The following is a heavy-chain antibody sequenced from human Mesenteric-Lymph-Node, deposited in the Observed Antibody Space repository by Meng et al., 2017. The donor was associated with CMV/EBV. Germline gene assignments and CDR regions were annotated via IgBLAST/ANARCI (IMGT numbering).Heavy chain of an antibody. CDR3: ARYYYDSSGYNWFDP. J-gene: IGHJ5*02. CDR1: GGTFSSYT. D-gene: IGHD3-22*01. Sequence: SVKVSCKASGGTFSSYTISWVRQAPGQGLEWMGRIIPILGIANYAQKFQGRVSMTRDTSTSTVYMELSSLRSEDTAVYYCARYYYDSSGYNWFDPWGQGTLVTVSS. V-gene: IGHV1-69*02. CDR2: IIPILGIA.